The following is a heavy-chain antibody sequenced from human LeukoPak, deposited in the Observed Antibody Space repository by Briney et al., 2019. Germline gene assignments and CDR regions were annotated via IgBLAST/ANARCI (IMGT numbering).Heavy chain of an antibody. CDR1: GFTSSTYA. CDR2: ITGSGDGT. D-gene: IGHD4/OR15-4a*01. J-gene: IGHJ4*02. Sequence: GGSLRLSCAASGFTSSTYAMTWVRQAPGKGLERVSSITGSGDGTSAADSVTGRFSISRDNSKSTLYLQMNSLRVEDTAVYYCAKAGLVRGGALDSWGQGTLVTVSS. CDR3: AKAGLVRGGALDS. V-gene: IGHV3-23*01.